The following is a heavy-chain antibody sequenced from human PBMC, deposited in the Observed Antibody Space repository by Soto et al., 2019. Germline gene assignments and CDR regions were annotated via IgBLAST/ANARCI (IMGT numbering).Heavy chain of an antibody. D-gene: IGHD3-22*01. Sequence: QVQLVQSGAEVKKPGASVKVSCKASGYTFTSYGISWVRLAPGQGLEWMGWISAYNGNTNYAQKLQGRVTMTTDTSTSTAYMELRSLRSDDTAVYYCARDVMIVALIHSYDDAFDIWGQGTMVTVSS. CDR1: GYTFTSYG. CDR2: ISAYNGNT. J-gene: IGHJ3*02. CDR3: ARDVMIVALIHSYDDAFDI. V-gene: IGHV1-18*04.